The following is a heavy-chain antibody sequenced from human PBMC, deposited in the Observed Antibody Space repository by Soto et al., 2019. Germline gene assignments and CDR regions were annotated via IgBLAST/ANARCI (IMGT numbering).Heavy chain of an antibody. Sequence: QVQLVESGGGVVQPGRSLRLSCAASGFSFSYYAMHWVRQAPGKGLEWVAILSGDGSRKYYADSVKGRFTISRDNSQNTLYLQTDSLRAEDTALYYCAKDEGVGATLGLPDYWGQGTLVTVSS. J-gene: IGHJ4*02. CDR3: AKDEGVGATLGLPDY. V-gene: IGHV3-30*18. CDR2: LSGDGSRK. D-gene: IGHD1-26*01. CDR1: GFSFSYYA.